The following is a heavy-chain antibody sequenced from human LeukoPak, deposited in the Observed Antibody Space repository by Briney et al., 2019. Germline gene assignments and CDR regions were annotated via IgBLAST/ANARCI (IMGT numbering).Heavy chain of an antibody. D-gene: IGHD3-10*01. CDR2: IRYDGSNK. J-gene: IGHJ3*02. V-gene: IGHV3-30*02. CDR3: AKEGDYYGSGSYRDAFNI. Sequence: SCKASGYTFTSYGISWVRQAPGKGLEWVAFIRYDGSNKYYADSVKGRFTISRDNFKNTLYLQMNSLRAEDTAVYYCAKEGDYYGSGSYRDAFNIWGQGTMVTVPS. CDR1: GYTFTSYG.